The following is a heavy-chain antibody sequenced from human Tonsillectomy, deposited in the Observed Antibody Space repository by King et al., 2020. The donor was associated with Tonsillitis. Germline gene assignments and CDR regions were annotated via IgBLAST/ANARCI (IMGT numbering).Heavy chain of an antibody. CDR3: ATPGTDSSGYQYFDY. V-gene: IGHV1-18*01. D-gene: IGHD3-22*01. Sequence: QLVQSGPEVKKPGASVQVSCQASGSTFNSFGVTWVRPAPGQGLEWMGWINAYNDNTNYAQKVQGRVTMTTDTYTSTAYMELRSLRSDGTAVYYCATPGTDSSGYQYFDYWGQGTLVTVSS. CDR2: INAYNDNT. J-gene: IGHJ4*02. CDR1: GSTFNSFG.